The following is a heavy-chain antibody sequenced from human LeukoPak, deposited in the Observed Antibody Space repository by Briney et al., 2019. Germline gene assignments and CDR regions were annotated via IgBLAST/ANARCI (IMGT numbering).Heavy chain of an antibody. CDR1: GFTFSSYA. CDR3: AKDVLSYYYDSSGYVDY. Sequence: GGSLRLSCAASGFTFSSYAMSWVRQAPGKGLEWVSAISGSGGSTYYADSVKGRFTISRDNSKNTLYLQMNSVRAEDTAVYYCAKDVLSYYYDSSGYVDYWGQGTLVTVPS. D-gene: IGHD3-22*01. CDR2: ISGSGGST. J-gene: IGHJ4*02. V-gene: IGHV3-23*01.